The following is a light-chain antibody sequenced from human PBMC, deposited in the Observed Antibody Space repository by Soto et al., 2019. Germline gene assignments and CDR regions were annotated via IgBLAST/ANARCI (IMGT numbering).Light chain of an antibody. Sequence: DIQMTQSPSALSASVGDRVTITCRASQTISSYLNWYQQKPGKAPKLLIYGASSLQSGVPSRFTGSGSGTDITLTTSGLQAEDFASYYCQQSYSTPYTFGQGTTVEIK. CDR3: QQSYSTPYT. J-gene: IGKJ2*01. V-gene: IGKV1-39*01. CDR1: QTISSY. CDR2: GAS.